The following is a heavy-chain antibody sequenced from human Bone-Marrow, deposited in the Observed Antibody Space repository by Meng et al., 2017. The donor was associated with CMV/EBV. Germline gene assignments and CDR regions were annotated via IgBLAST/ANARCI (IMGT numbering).Heavy chain of an antibody. CDR2: IWYDGSNK. D-gene: IGHD3-16*01. CDR1: GFTFSSYG. Sequence: GESLKISCAASGFTFSSYGMHWVRQAPGKGLEWVAVIWYDGSNKYYADSVKGRFTISRDNSKNTLYLQMNSLRAEDTAVYYCAKDLMGMGGDVDYWGQGTLVTVSS. V-gene: IGHV3-30*02. CDR3: AKDLMGMGGDVDY. J-gene: IGHJ4*02.